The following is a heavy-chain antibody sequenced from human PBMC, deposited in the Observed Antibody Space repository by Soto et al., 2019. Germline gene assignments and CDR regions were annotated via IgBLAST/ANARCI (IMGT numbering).Heavy chain of an antibody. CDR3: ARATTVVTYDY. CDR2: IKQDGSEK. V-gene: IGHV3-7*03. J-gene: IGHJ4*02. CDR1: GFTFRSYW. D-gene: IGHD4-17*01. Sequence: HPGGSLRLSCAASGFTFRSYWMSWVRQAPGKGLEWVANIKQDGSEKYYVDSVKGRFTISRDNAKNSLYLQMNSLRAEDTAVYYCARATTVVTYDYWGQGTLVTVSS.